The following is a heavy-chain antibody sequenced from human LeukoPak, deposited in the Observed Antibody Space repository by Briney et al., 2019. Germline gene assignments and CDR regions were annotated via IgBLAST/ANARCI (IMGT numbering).Heavy chain of an antibody. Sequence: HPGGSLRLSCAASGFTFSSYSMNWVRQAPGKGLEWVSYISSSSSTIYYADSVKGRFTISRDNAKNSLYLQMNSLRAEDTAVYYCAREAPWEYLGAYYFDYWGQGTLVTVSS. CDR3: AREAPWEYLGAYYFDY. CDR2: ISSSSSTI. V-gene: IGHV3-48*01. CDR1: GFTFSSYS. J-gene: IGHJ4*02. D-gene: IGHD1-26*01.